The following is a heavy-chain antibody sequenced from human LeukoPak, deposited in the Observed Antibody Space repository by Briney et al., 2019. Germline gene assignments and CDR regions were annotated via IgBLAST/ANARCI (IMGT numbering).Heavy chain of an antibody. V-gene: IGHV5-51*01. J-gene: IGHJ4*02. CDR2: IYPGDSDT. Sequence: GESLKISCKGSGYSFTSYWIGWVRQMPGKGLEWMGIIYPGDSDTRYSPSFQGQVTISADKSISTAYLQWSSLKASDTAMYYCASAPARYSYGHERFDYWGQGTLVTVSS. D-gene: IGHD5-18*01. CDR3: ASAPARYSYGHERFDY. CDR1: GYSFTSYW.